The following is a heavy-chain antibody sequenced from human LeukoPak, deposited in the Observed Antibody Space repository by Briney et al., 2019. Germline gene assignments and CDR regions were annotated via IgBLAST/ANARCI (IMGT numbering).Heavy chain of an antibody. CDR2: IYYTGST. Sequence: SETLSLTCTVSGGSISSHYWSWIRQPPGKGLEWIGDIYYTGSTNQNASLKSRVTISIDTSKTQFSLKLSSVTAADTALYYCARAPYYYGSPYYFDFWGRGTPVTVSS. CDR1: GGSISSHY. CDR3: ARAPYYYGSPYYFDF. V-gene: IGHV4-59*11. J-gene: IGHJ4*02. D-gene: IGHD3-10*01.